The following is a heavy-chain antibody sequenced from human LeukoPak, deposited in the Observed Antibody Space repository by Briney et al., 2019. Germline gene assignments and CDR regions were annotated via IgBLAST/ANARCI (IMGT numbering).Heavy chain of an antibody. Sequence: PGGSLRLSCAASGFTFDDYAMHWVRQAPGKGLEWVSGISWNSGSIGYADSVKGRFTISRDNAKNSLYLQMNSLRAEDTALYYCAEDPYSYGFNWFDPWGQGTLVTVSS. J-gene: IGHJ5*02. CDR1: GFTFDDYA. D-gene: IGHD5-18*01. V-gene: IGHV3-9*01. CDR2: ISWNSGSI. CDR3: AEDPYSYGFNWFDP.